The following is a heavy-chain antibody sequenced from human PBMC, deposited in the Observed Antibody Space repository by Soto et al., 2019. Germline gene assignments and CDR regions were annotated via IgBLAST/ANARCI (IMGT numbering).Heavy chain of an antibody. J-gene: IGHJ5*02. CDR1: GGSISSGGYY. CDR3: ARGVLP. CDR2: IYYSGST. Sequence: QVQLQESGPGLVKPSQTLSLTCTVSGGSISSGGYYWSWIRQHPGKDLEWIGPIYYSGSTYYTPSLKSRFTISGVTSKTLFSLTLSCVTAADTAVYYCARGVLPWGQGTLVTVSS. V-gene: IGHV4-31*03. D-gene: IGHD3-16*01.